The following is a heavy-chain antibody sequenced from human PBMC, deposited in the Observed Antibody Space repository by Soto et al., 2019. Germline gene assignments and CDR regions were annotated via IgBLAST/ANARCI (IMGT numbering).Heavy chain of an antibody. CDR1: SGSISTYY. D-gene: IGHD5-18*01. J-gene: IGHJ4*02. CDR2: VSTSGTT. CDR3: ARGRSGYSYGTEAYYFDY. Sequence: SDTLSRTCPVSSGSISTYYCICSRQPSRKRLEWIGHVSTSGTTNYHPSVKSRVTMSLDTSKKQFSLNLYSVTAADTAVYYCARGRSGYSYGTEAYYFDYWGQGTPVTVS. V-gene: IGHV4-4*07.